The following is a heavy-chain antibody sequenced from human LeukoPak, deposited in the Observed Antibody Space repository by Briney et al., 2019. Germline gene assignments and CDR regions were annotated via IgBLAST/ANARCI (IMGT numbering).Heavy chain of an antibody. V-gene: IGHV3-48*03. D-gene: IGHD3-22*01. CDR3: ARGGDTMIVETQYFQH. CDR1: GFSFSSYE. CDR2: ISSSGSTI. Sequence: PGGSLRLSCAASGFSFSSYEMNWVRQAPGKGLEWVSYISSSGSTIYYADSVKGRFTISRDNARNSLYLQMNSLRAEDTAVYYCARGGDTMIVETQYFQHWGQGTLVTVSS. J-gene: IGHJ1*01.